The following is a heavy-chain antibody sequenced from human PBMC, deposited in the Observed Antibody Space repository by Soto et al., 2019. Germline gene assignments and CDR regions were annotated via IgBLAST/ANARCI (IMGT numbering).Heavy chain of an antibody. V-gene: IGHV3-33*01. J-gene: IGHJ3*02. CDR1: GFTFSSYG. Sequence: GGSLRLSCAASGFTFSSYGMHWVRQAPGKGLEWVAVIWYDGSNKYYADSVKGRFTISRDNSKNTLYLQMNSLRAEDTAVYYCARDAMYYDFWSALKPSSNDAFDIWGQGTMVTVSS. CDR2: IWYDGSNK. CDR3: ARDAMYYDFWSALKPSSNDAFDI. D-gene: IGHD3-3*01.